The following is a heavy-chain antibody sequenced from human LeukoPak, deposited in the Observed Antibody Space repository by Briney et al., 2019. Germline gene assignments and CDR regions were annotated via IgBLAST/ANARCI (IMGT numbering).Heavy chain of an antibody. CDR2: IYYSGST. Sequence: KSSETLSLTCTVSGGSISSSSYYWGWIRQPPGKGLEWIGSIYYSGSTYYNPSLKSRVTISVDTSKNQFSLKLSSVTAADTAVYYCAREPGIAAADAFDIWGQGTMITVSS. CDR3: AREPGIAAADAFDI. CDR1: GGSISSSSYY. J-gene: IGHJ3*02. D-gene: IGHD6-13*01. V-gene: IGHV4-39*07.